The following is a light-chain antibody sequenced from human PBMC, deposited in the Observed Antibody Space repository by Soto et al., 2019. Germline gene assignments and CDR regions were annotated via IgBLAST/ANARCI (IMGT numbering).Light chain of an antibody. J-gene: IGLJ1*01. CDR3: SSYAATVYV. Sequence: QPVLTQPASVSGSPGQSITISCTGTSSDIGSYNLVSWYQQHPGKAPKLMMYEVSKRPTGVPDRFSGSKSGNTASLTVSGLQADDEADYYCSSYAATVYVFGTGTKVTVL. CDR1: SSDIGSYNL. CDR2: EVS. V-gene: IGLV2-23*02.